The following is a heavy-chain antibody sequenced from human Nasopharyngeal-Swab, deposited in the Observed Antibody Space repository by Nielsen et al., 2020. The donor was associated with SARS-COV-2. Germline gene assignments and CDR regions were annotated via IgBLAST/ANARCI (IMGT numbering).Heavy chain of an antibody. Sequence: GGSPTLSCAASGFTFSSHSMSWVRQAPGKGLEWVPAISGSGGSTYYADSVKGRFTISRDNSKNTLYLQMNSLRAEDTAVYYCAKLAYILTGYPDYWGQGTLVTVSS. CDR2: ISGSGGST. CDR3: AKLAYILTGYPDY. J-gene: IGHJ4*02. D-gene: IGHD3-9*01. V-gene: IGHV3-23*01. CDR1: GFTFSSHS.